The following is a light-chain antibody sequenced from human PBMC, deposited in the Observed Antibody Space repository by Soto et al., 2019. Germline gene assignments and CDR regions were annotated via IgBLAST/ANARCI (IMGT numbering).Light chain of an antibody. J-gene: IGKJ4*01. CDR1: QSVINY. V-gene: IGKV3-11*01. CDR3: QQRANWPLN. Sequence: EIVLTQSPATLSLSPGERATLSCRASQSVINYLAWYQQKPGQAPRLLIYDTSNRATGIPARFSGSGSGTDFTLIISSLEPEDFAVYYCQQRANWPLNFGGGTKVEIK. CDR2: DTS.